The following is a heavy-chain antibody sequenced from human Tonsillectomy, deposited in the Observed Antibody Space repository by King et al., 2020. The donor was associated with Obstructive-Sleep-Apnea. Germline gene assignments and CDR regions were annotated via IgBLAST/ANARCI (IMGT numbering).Heavy chain of an antibody. V-gene: IGHV4-39*07. CDR1: GGSISSSSYY. D-gene: IGHD3-3*01. CDR2: ISSSGNT. CDR3: ARAPVPIGYYTPIYGLDV. J-gene: IGHJ6*02. Sequence: QLQESGPGLVKPSETLSLTCTVSGGSISSSSYYWDWIRLPPGKGLEWIGSISSSGNTYYNPSLKSRVTFSVATSKSQFSLKLSAVTTADTAVFYCARAPVPIGYYTPIYGLDVWGQGTTVTVSS.